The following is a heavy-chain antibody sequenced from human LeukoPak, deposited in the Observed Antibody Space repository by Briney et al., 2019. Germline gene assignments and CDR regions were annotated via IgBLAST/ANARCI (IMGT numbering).Heavy chain of an antibody. Sequence: PGGSLRLSCEASGFTFSAYAMSWVRQAPGKGLEWVSSITSSSSYIYYADSVKGRFTISRDNAKNSLYLQMNSLRAEDTAVYYCAREQATWNMDVWGKGTTVTVSS. V-gene: IGHV3-21*01. CDR1: GFTFSAYA. J-gene: IGHJ6*03. CDR3: AREQATWNMDV. D-gene: IGHD5-24*01. CDR2: ITSSSSYI.